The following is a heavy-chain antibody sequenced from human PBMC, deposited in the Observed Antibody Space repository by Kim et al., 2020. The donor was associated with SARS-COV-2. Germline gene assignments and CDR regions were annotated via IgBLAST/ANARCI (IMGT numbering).Heavy chain of an antibody. D-gene: IGHD2-15*01. V-gene: IGHV4-39*07. CDR2: IYYSGST. CDR3: ARASPYDILTGYFGYCSGGSCYSVDY. J-gene: IGHJ4*02. Sequence: SETLSLTCTVSGGSISSSSYYWGWIRQPPGKGLEWIGSIYYSGSTYYNPSLKSRVTISVDTSKNQFSLKLSSVTAADTAVYYCARASPYDILTGYFGYCSGGSCYSVDYWGQGTLVTVSS. CDR1: GGSISSSSYY.